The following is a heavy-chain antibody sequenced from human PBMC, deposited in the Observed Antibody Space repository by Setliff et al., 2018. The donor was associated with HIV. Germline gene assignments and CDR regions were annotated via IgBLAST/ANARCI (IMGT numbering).Heavy chain of an antibody. J-gene: IGHJ5*02. CDR3: ARRMIYASNWFDP. D-gene: IGHD3-16*01. CDR2: IHYSGGT. CDR1: GGSISSSSYY. V-gene: IGHV4-39*01. Sequence: SETLSLTCAVSGGSISSSSYYWGWIRQPPGKGLEWIGSIHYSGGTNFNPALKSRVTISVDTSKNQFSLKLSSVTAADTAVYYCARRMIYASNWFDPWGQGTLVTV.